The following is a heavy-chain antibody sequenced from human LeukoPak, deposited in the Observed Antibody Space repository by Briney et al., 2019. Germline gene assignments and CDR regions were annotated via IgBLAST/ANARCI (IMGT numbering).Heavy chain of an antibody. J-gene: IGHJ4*02. CDR3: ARHYGP. V-gene: IGHV4-34*01. Sequence: SETLSLTCAVYGGSFSGYYLSWIRQPPGKGLEWIGEINHSGSTNYNPSLKSRVTISVDTSKNQFSLKLNSVTATDTAVYYCARHYGPWGQGTLVTVSS. D-gene: IGHD3-16*01. CDR2: INHSGST. CDR1: GGSFSGYY.